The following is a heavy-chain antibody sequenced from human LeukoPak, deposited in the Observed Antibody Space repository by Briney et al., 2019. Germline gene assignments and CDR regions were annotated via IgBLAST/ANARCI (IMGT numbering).Heavy chain of an antibody. D-gene: IGHD1-26*01. V-gene: IGHV3-11*01. Sequence: GGSLRLPCAASGFTFDDYYMTWVRQAPGKGLEWVSHISGSGITIYYADSVKGRFTISRDNAKRSLYLHMNSLRVEDTAFYFCARESSAGATGDYSDYWGQGALVTVSS. CDR1: GFTFDDYY. CDR2: ISGSGITI. J-gene: IGHJ4*02. CDR3: ARESSAGATGDYSDY.